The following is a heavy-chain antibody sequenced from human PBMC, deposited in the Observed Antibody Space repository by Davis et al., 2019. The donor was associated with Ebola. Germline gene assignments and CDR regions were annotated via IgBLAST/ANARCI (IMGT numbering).Heavy chain of an antibody. CDR1: GYTFTGYY. CDR2: INPSGGST. Sequence: AASVKVSCKASGYTFTGYYMHWVRQAPGQGLEWMGIINPSGGSTTYAQKFQGWVTMTRDPSISTAYMELSRLRSDDTAVYYCARGPSHYGMDVWGQGTTVTVSS. CDR3: ARGPSHYGMDV. V-gene: IGHV1-2*04. J-gene: IGHJ6*02.